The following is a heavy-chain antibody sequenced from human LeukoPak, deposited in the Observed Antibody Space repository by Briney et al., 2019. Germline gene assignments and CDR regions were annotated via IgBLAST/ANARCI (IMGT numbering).Heavy chain of an antibody. V-gene: IGHV4-39*01. D-gene: IGHD1-26*01. Sequence: SETLSLTCTVSGGSISSSSYYWGWLRQPPGKGLEWIGSIYYSGSTYYNPSLKSRVTISVDTSKNQFSLKLSSVTAADTAVYYCAGGGSESYSTPVVHFDYWGQGTLVTVSS. CDR3: AGGGSESYSTPVVHFDY. CDR1: GGSISSSSYY. J-gene: IGHJ4*02. CDR2: IYYSGST.